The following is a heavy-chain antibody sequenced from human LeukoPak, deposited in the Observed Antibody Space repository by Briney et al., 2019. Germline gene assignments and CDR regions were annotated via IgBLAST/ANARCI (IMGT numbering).Heavy chain of an antibody. D-gene: IGHD3-10*01. V-gene: IGHV4-39*01. Sequence: SETLSLTCTVSGGSISSSHYYWGWIRQPPGKGLEWIGIIYYNGTTYYNPSLKSRVTISIHTSNNQFSLKLSSVTAADTAVYYCARHPFYYYGSGSYLPGGWFAPWGQGTLVTVSS. J-gene: IGHJ5*02. CDR2: IYYNGTT. CDR1: GGSISSSHYY. CDR3: ARHPFYYYGSGSYLPGGWFAP.